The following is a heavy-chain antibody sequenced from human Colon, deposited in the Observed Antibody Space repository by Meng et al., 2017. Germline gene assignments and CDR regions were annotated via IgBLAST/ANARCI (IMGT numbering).Heavy chain of an antibody. CDR3: ARGASDYDFNY. D-gene: IGHD3-22*01. J-gene: IGHJ4*02. CDR2: IYYSGST. Sequence: QVHRPESGPGLVRPSETLSLTCTVSGGSVSSGTYYWSWIRQPPGKGLEWIGYIYYSGSTNYNPSLKSRVTISVDTSKNQFSLKLSSVTAADTAVYYCARGASDYDFNYWGQGTLVTVSS. V-gene: IGHV4-61*01. CDR1: GGSVSSGTYY.